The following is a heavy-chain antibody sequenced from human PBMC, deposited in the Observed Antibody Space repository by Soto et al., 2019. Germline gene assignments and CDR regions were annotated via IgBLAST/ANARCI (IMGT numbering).Heavy chain of an antibody. CDR3: ARAMTYAYDSGALDF. J-gene: IGHJ4*02. Sequence: GGSLRLSCAASGFTFSDHFMDWVRQPPGKGLEWVGRIRNKANSYSTQYGASVKGRFTISRDDSKNSLYLQMNSLKTEDTAVYFCARAMTYAYDSGALDFWGQGTLVTVSS. V-gene: IGHV3-72*01. D-gene: IGHD3-16*01. CDR2: IRNKANSYST. CDR1: GFTFSDHF.